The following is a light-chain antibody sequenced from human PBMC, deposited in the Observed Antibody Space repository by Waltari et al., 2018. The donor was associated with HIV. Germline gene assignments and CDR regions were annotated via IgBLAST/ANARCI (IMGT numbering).Light chain of an antibody. Sequence: QSVVTQPPSVSGAPGQRVTIGCTRSSSNIGAGSDVPRDQQLPGTASKLLIYGNKYRPSGPPDRFSGSKSRTSASLAITALQAEDEADYYCQSYDSSLSGSVVFGGGTKVTVL. V-gene: IGLV1-40*01. CDR3: QSYDSSLSGSVV. CDR2: GNK. CDR1: SSNIGAGSD. J-gene: IGLJ2*01.